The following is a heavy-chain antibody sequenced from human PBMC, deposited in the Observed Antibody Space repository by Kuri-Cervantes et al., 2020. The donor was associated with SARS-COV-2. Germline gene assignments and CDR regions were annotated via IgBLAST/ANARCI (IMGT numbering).Heavy chain of an antibody. J-gene: IGHJ4*02. CDR3: AREPPFWSGYWHRDY. D-gene: IGHD3-3*01. V-gene: IGHV4-39*07. Sequence: SETLSLTCTVSGGSISSSSYYWGWIRQPPGKGLEWIGSIYHSGSTYYNPSLKSRVTISVDTSKNQFSLKLSSVTAADTAVYYCAREPPFWSGYWHRDYWGQGTLVTVSS. CDR1: GGSISSSSYY. CDR2: IYHSGST.